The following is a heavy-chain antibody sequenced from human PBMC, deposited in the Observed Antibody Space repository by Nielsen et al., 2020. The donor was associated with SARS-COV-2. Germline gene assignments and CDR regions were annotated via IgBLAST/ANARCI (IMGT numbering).Heavy chain of an antibody. CDR1: GFTFDDYA. CDR2: ISWNSGSI. V-gene: IGHV3-9*01. D-gene: IGHD6-13*01. Sequence: SLKISCAASGFTFDDYAMHWVRQAPGKGLEWVSGISWNSGSIAYADSVKGRFTISRDNAKSSLYLQMNSLRAEDTALYYCAKDPSVGYSSSWYFDYWGQGTLVTVSS. J-gene: IGHJ4*02. CDR3: AKDPSVGYSSSWYFDY.